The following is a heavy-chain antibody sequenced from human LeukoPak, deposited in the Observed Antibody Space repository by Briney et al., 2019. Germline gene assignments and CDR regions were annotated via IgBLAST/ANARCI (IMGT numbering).Heavy chain of an antibody. D-gene: IGHD2-2*02. CDR3: ARGKYQLLYRRSGAFDI. CDR1: GGSISNYY. CDR2: IHYSGST. V-gene: IGHV4-59*12. Sequence: PSETLSLTCTVSGGSISNYYWSWIRQPPGKGLEWIGYIHYSGSTNYNPSLKSRVTISVDTSKNQFSLKLSSVTAADTAVYYCARGKYQLLYRRSGAFDIWGQGTMVTVSS. J-gene: IGHJ3*02.